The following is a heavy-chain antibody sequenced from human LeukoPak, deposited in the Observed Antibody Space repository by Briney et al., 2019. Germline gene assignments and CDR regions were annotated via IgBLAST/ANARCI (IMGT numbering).Heavy chain of an antibody. D-gene: IGHD6-19*01. CDR3: ARDRYSSGWFDY. CDR2: INPSGDST. CDR1: GYTFTSYY. V-gene: IGHV1-46*01. Sequence: ASVKVSCKASGYTFTSYYMQSVRQAPGQGLEWMGIINPSGDSTNYAQKFQGRVTMTRDMSTSTVYMELRSLRSEDTAVYYCARDRYSSGWFDYWGQGTLVTVSS. J-gene: IGHJ4*02.